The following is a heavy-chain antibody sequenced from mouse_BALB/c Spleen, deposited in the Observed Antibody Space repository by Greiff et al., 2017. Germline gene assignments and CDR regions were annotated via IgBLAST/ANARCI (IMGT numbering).Heavy chain of an antibody. CDR2: INSNGGST. CDR3: ARGTGNFDY. J-gene: IGHJ2*01. Sequence: EVNLVESGGGLVQPGGSLKLSCAASGFTFSSYGMSWVRQTPDKRLELVATINSNGGSTYYPDSVKGRFTISRDNAKNTLYLQMSSLKSEDTAMYYCARGTGNFDYWGQGTTLTVSS. CDR1: GFTFSSYG. V-gene: IGHV5-6-3*01. D-gene: IGHD4-1*01.